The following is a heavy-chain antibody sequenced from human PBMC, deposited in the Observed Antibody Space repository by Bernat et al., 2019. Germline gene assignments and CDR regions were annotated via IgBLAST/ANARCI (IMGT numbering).Heavy chain of an antibody. CDR2: IYYSGST. Sequence: QLQLQESGPGPVKPSETLSLTCTVSGDSISSSNYYWGWIRQPPGKGLEWIGTIYYSGSTYYNPSLKSRVTISVDTSKNQFSLKVSSVTAADTAVYYCARQEGESYYFDCWGQGTPVTVSS. D-gene: IGHD1-26*01. CDR3: ARQEGESYYFDC. J-gene: IGHJ4*02. CDR1: GDSISSSNYY. V-gene: IGHV4-39*01.